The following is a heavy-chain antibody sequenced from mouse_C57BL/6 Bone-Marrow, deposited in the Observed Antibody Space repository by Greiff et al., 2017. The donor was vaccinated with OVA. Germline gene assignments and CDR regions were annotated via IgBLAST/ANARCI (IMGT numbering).Heavy chain of an antibody. V-gene: IGHV5-6*01. J-gene: IGHJ2*01. CDR3: ARHDIYDGSSRGGDY. D-gene: IGHD1-1*01. Sequence: EVQGVESGGDLVKPGGSLKLSCAASGFTFSSYGMSWVRQTPDKRLEWVATISSGGSYTYYPDSVKRRFTISRDNAKNTLYLQMSSLKSEDTAMYYCARHDIYDGSSRGGDYWGQGTTLTVSS. CDR2: ISSGGSYT. CDR1: GFTFSSYG.